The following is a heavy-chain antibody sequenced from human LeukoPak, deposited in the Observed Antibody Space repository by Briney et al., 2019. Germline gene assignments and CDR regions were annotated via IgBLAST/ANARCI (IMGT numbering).Heavy chain of an antibody. D-gene: IGHD3-3*01. J-gene: IGHJ4*02. CDR1: GFTFSSYW. Sequence: PGGSLRLSCAASGFTFSSYWMHWVRQAPGKGLEWVSVIYSGGSTYYADSVKGRFTISRDNSKNTLYLQMNSLRAEDTAVYYCARMERFLEWSFDYWGQGTLVTVSS. CDR2: IYSGGST. V-gene: IGHV3-53*01. CDR3: ARMERFLEWSFDY.